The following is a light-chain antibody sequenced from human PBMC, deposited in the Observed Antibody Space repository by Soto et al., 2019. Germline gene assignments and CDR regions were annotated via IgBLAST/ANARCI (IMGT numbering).Light chain of an antibody. J-gene: IGKJ4*01. CDR2: DAS. Sequence: AIQLTQSPSSRSASIGDRVTITCRARQGIGSALAWYQQAPGKPPKLLIFDASTLENGVPSRFSGGGSGTDFTLTISSLQPADFATYYCLLFNTYPQAFGGGTKVEIK. CDR3: LLFNTYPQA. V-gene: IGKV1-13*02. CDR1: QGIGSA.